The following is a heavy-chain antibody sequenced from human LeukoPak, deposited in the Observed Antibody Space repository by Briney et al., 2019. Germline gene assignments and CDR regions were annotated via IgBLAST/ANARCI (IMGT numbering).Heavy chain of an antibody. V-gene: IGHV3-23*01. CDR2: ISGSGGST. J-gene: IGHJ5*02. CDR3: AKRAYGSGSYSPNNWFDP. Sequence: GGSLRLSCAASGFTFSSYGMSWVRQAPGKGLEWVSAISGSGGSTYYADSVKGRFAISRDNSKNTLNLQMNSLRAEDTAVYYCAKRAYGSGSYSPNNWFDPWGQGTLVTVSS. CDR1: GFTFSSYG. D-gene: IGHD3-10*01.